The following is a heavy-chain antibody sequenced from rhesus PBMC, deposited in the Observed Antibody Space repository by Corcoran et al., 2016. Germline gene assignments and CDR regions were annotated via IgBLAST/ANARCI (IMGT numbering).Heavy chain of an antibody. D-gene: IGHD3-9*01. CDR1: GGSIRDSYR. CDR2: IDGSSTST. Sequence: QVQLQESGPGVVKPSETLSLTCAVSGGSIRDSYRRSWLRQPPGTGLEWIGYIDGSSTSTNYNPSLKSRVTISKDTSKNQFSLKLSSVTAADTAVYYCARDPPGPMIWGAFDFWGQGLRVTVSS. J-gene: IGHJ3*01. V-gene: IGHV4S10*01. CDR3: ARDPPGPMIWGAFDF.